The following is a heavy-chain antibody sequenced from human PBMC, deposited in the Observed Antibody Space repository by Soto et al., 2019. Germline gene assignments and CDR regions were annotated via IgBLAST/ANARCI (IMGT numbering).Heavy chain of an antibody. CDR3: AKTEGDLLPTDGDYYYGMDV. D-gene: IGHD3-16*01. Sequence: GGSLRLSCAASGFTFSSYAMSWVRQAPGKGLEWVSAISGSGGSTYYADSVKGRFTISRDNSKNTLYLQMNSLRAEDTAVYYCAKTEGDLLPTDGDYYYGMDVWGQGTTVTVSS. CDR1: GFTFSSYA. J-gene: IGHJ6*02. V-gene: IGHV3-23*01. CDR2: ISGSGGST.